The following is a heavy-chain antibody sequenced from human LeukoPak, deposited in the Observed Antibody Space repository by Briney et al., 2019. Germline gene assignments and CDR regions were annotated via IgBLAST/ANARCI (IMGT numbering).Heavy chain of an antibody. CDR1: GSTFSSYS. Sequence: GGSLRLSCAASGSTFSSYSMNWVRQAPGKGLEWVSSISSSSSYIYYADSVKGRFTISRDNAKNSLYLQMNSLRAEDTAVYYCARDRWQLAQDFDYWGQGTLLTVSS. J-gene: IGHJ4*02. CDR3: ARDRWQLAQDFDY. CDR2: ISSSSSYI. V-gene: IGHV3-21*01. D-gene: IGHD6-6*01.